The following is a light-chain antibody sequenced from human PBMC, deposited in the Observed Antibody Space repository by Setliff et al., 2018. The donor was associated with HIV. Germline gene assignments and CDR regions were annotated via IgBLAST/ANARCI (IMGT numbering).Light chain of an antibody. CDR2: EVS. CDR3: SSYTSSFTRV. CDR1: SSDVGGYDY. J-gene: IGLJ1*01. V-gene: IGLV2-14*01. Sequence: QSVLTQPASVSGPPGQSITISCTGTSSDVGGYDYVSWYQQHPGKAPKLMIYEVSNRPSGVSNRFSGSKSGNTASLTISGLQAEDEADYYCSSYTSSFTRVFGTGTKVTVL.